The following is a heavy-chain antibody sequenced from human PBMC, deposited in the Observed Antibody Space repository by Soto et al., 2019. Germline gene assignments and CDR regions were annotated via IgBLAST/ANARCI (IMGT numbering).Heavy chain of an antibody. V-gene: IGHV3-23*01. D-gene: IGHD2-15*01. J-gene: IGHJ4*02. CDR1: GFTFSSCA. Sequence: EVQLLESGGGLVQAGGSLRVSCAASGFTFSSCAMGWVRQAPGKGLEWVSSISVNGGSTYYADSVKGRFTISRDNSKNILYIHMISLRAEDTAVYYCAKERNSWYSSGSDSWGQGTLVTVSS. CDR2: ISVNGGST. CDR3: AKERNSWYSSGSDS.